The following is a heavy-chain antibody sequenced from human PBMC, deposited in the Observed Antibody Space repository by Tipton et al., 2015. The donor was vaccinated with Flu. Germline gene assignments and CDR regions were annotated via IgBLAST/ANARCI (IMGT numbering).Heavy chain of an antibody. J-gene: IGHJ4*02. CDR3: VQYSSGWSSFDY. D-gene: IGHD6-19*01. Sequence: SLRLSCAASGFTFSDHGMNWVRQAPGKGLEWVSYITTTSSTKFYADSVKGRFTISRDNAKNSLYLQMNSLRAEDTAVYYCVQYSSGWSSFDYWGQGTLVTVSS. V-gene: IGHV3-48*04. CDR2: ITTTSSTK. CDR1: GFTFSDHG.